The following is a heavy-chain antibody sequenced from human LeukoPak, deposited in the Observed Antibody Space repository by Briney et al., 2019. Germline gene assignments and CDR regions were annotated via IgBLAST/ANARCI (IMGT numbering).Heavy chain of an antibody. D-gene: IGHD3-10*01. V-gene: IGHV4-61*01. Sequence: SETLSLTCTVSGGSVSSGSYYWSWMRQPPGEGLEWIGYIYYSGSTNYNPSRKRRVTISVDTSKNQFSLKLSSVTAADTAVYSCARERGYYGSGSHNDAFDIWGQGTMVTVSS. CDR2: IYYSGST. J-gene: IGHJ3*02. CDR1: GGSVSSGSYY. CDR3: ARERGYYGSGSHNDAFDI.